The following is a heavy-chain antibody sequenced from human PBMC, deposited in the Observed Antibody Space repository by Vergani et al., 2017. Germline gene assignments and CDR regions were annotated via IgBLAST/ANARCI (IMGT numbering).Heavy chain of an antibody. CDR2: IYNSGST. J-gene: IGHJ6*02. Sequence: QVQLQESGPGLVKPSQTLSLTCTVSGGSISSGSYYWSWIRQPAGKGLEWIGRIYNSGSTNYNPSLKSRVTISVDTSKNQFSLKRSSVTAADTAVYYCASLYVPISGYYYYYGMDVWGQGTTVTVSS. V-gene: IGHV4-61*02. D-gene: IGHD1-26*01. CDR3: ASLYVPISGYYYYYGMDV. CDR1: GGSISSGSYY.